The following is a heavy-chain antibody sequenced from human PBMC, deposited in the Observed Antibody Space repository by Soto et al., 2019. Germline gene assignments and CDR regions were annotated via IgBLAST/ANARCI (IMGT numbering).Heavy chain of an antibody. CDR2: IYYSGST. V-gene: IGHV4-59*01. CDR1: GGSISSYY. CDR3: ARWNGNHYYYYGMDV. D-gene: IGHD1-1*01. Sequence: QVQLQESGPGLVKPSETLSLTCTVSGGSISSYYWSWIRQPPGKGLEWIGYIYYSGSTNYNPSLKSRVTISVDTSKNQFSLKLSSVTAADTAVYYCARWNGNHYYYYGMDVWGQGTTVTVSS. J-gene: IGHJ6*02.